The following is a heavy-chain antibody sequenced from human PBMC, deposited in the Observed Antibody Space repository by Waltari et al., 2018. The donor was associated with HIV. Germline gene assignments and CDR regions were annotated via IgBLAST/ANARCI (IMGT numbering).Heavy chain of an antibody. J-gene: IGHJ6*04. Sequence: EVQLVESGGGLVKPGGCLRVSCAASGFTFSNAWIRWVRQAPGKGLECVCHIKTKAGGGAADYAAPVKGRFTISRDDSKNTLYLQMDSLKTEDTAVYYCTTSMIRKVSYYYGMDVWGKGTTVTVSS. D-gene: IGHD3-10*01. V-gene: IGHV3-15*01. CDR2: IKTKAGGGAA. CDR1: GFTFSNAW. CDR3: TTSMIRKVSYYYGMDV.